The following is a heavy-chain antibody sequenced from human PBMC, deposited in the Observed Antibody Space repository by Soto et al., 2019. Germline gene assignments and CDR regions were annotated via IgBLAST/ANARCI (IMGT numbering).Heavy chain of an antibody. Sequence: GGSLRLSCAASGFTFSSYEMNWVRQAPGKGLEWVSYISSSGSTIYYADSVKGRFTISRDNAKNSLYLQMNSLRAEDTAVYYCAKNVYSGSAQFDFWGHGTLVTVSS. V-gene: IGHV3-48*03. CDR3: AKNVYSGSAQFDF. J-gene: IGHJ4*01. CDR2: ISSSGSTI. CDR1: GFTFSSYE. D-gene: IGHD1-26*01.